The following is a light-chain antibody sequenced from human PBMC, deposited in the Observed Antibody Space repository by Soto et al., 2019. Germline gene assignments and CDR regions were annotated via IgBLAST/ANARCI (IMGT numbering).Light chain of an antibody. CDR3: SSYTSSTFWV. V-gene: IGLV2-14*01. CDR1: SSDVGGYNY. CDR2: DVS. J-gene: IGLJ3*02. Sequence: QSVLTQPASVAGSPGQSITISCTGTSSDVGGYNYVSWYQQHPGKAPKLMIYDVSNRPSWVSNRFSGSKSGNTASLTISGLQAEDEADYYCSSYTSSTFWVFGGGTKLTVL.